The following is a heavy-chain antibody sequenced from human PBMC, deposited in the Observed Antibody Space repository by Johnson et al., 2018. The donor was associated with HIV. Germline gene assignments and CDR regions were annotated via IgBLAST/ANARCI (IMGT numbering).Heavy chain of an antibody. Sequence: QVQLVESGGGLVRQGASLRLSCAASGFTVSSYYMSWVRQAPGKGLEWVAVIWYDGSNKYYADSVKGRFTISRDNSKNTVSLQMNSLRADDTAVYYCARDLWAFSTRDDAFDIWGQGTMVTVSS. J-gene: IGHJ3*02. CDR2: IWYDGSNK. CDR3: ARDLWAFSTRDDAFDI. V-gene: IGHV3-33*08. CDR1: GFTVSSYY. D-gene: IGHD3-10*01.